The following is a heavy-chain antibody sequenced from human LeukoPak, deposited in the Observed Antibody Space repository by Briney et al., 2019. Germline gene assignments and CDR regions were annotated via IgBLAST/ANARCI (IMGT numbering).Heavy chain of an antibody. D-gene: IGHD5-18*01. J-gene: IGHJ4*02. CDR1: GGSFSGYY. CDR2: IFYTGST. Sequence: SETLSLTCAVYGGSFSGYYWSWIRQPPGEGLEWVGYIFYTGSTNYNPSLKSRVTISVDTSKNQFSLKLSSVTAADTAVYYCAGGERGYSYGPLDFWGQGTLVTVSS. V-gene: IGHV4-59*08. CDR3: AGGERGYSYGPLDF.